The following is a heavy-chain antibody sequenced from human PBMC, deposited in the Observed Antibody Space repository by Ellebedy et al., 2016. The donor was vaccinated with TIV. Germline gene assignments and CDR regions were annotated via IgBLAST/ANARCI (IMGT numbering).Heavy chain of an antibody. V-gene: IGHV3-23*01. J-gene: IGHJ6*02. CDR2: ISSGGSTT. Sequence: GGSLRLSCAASGFTFSIYAMSWVRQAPGKGLEWVSAISSGGSTTYYADSVKGRFTISRDNSKDTLYLQVSSLRVEDTAIYYCAKDFNPDTHLVHSMDVWGQGTTVTVSS. D-gene: IGHD5-18*01. CDR1: GFTFSIYA. CDR3: AKDFNPDTHLVHSMDV.